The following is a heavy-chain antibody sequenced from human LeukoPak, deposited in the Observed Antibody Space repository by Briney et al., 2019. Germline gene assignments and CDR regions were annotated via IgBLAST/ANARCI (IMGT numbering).Heavy chain of an antibody. J-gene: IGHJ4*02. CDR3: ARGNDYYDSSGYFDY. Sequence: ASVKVSCKASGGTFSSYAISWVRQAPGQGLEWMGGIIPILGIANYAQKFQGRVTITADKSTSTAYMELSSLRSEDTAVYYCARGNDYYDSSGYFDYWGQGTLVTVSS. D-gene: IGHD3-22*01. V-gene: IGHV1-69*10. CDR1: GGTFSSYA. CDR2: IIPILGIA.